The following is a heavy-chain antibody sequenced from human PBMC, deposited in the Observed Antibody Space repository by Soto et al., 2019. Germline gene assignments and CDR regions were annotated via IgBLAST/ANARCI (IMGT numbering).Heavy chain of an antibody. V-gene: IGHV1-69*01. J-gene: IGHJ6*02. Sequence: QVQLVQSGAEVKKPGSSVKVSCKASGGTFSSYAISWVRQAPGQGLEWMGGIIPIFGTANYAQKFQGRVTITADESTSIAYMELSSLRSEDTAVYYSATGGMGIAAARETRLYYYYYGMDVWGQGTTVTVSS. CDR3: ATGGMGIAAARETRLYYYYYGMDV. CDR2: IIPIFGTA. CDR1: GGTFSSYA. D-gene: IGHD6-13*01.